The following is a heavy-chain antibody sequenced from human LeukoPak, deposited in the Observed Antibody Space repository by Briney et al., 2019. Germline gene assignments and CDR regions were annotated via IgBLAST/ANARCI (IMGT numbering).Heavy chain of an antibody. D-gene: IGHD2-15*01. Sequence: GESLKISCQGSGCSFTSYWIGWVRQMPGKGLEWMGIIYPGDSDTRYSPSFQGQVTISADKSISTAYLQWSSLKASDTAMYYCARLRSSDIVVVVAADYWGQGTLVTVSS. CDR1: GCSFTSYW. V-gene: IGHV5-51*01. CDR3: ARLRSSDIVVVVAADY. J-gene: IGHJ4*02. CDR2: IYPGDSDT.